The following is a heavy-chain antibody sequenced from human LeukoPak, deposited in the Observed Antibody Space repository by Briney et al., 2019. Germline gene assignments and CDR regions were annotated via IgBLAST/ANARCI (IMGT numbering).Heavy chain of an antibody. CDR1: GFTFSSYA. CDR3: SRDLALVVAPHPEQNYYYGMDV. J-gene: IGHJ6*02. CDR2: ISYDGSNK. Sequence: PGRSLRLSCAASGFTFSSYAMHWVRQAPGKGLEGVAVISYDGSNKYYADSVKGRFTISRDNSKNTLYLQMNSLRAEDTAWYYCSRDLALVVAPHPEQNYYYGMDVWGQGTTVTVSS. V-gene: IGHV3-30-3*01. D-gene: IGHD3-22*01.